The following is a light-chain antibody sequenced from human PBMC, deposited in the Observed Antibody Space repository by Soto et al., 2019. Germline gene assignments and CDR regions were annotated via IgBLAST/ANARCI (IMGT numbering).Light chain of an antibody. CDR3: GTWDSGLSAPYV. CDR1: SSNIGKNY. Sequence: QSVLTQPPSVSAAPGQTVTISCSGSSSNIGKNYVSWYQQLPGTAPKLLIYENNKRPSGIPDRFSGSKSGTSATLGITGLQTGDEADYYCGTWDSGLSAPYVFGTGTKLTVL. J-gene: IGLJ1*01. CDR2: ENN. V-gene: IGLV1-51*02.